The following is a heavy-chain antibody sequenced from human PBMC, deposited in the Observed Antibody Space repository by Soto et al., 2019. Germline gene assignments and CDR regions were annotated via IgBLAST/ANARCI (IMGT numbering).Heavy chain of an antibody. V-gene: IGHV4-30-4*01. CDR2: IYYSGSA. Sequence: QVQLQESGPGLVKPSQTLSLTCTVSGGSMSSGDYYWSWIRQPPGRGLEWIGYIYYSGSAYYNPSLKSRVTLSVDTSQNQFFLKLNFVTAADTAVYYCARVLYYGSGPSDLWGQGNLVTVSS. CDR3: ARVLYYGSGPSDL. CDR1: GGSMSSGDYY. J-gene: IGHJ5*02. D-gene: IGHD3-10*01.